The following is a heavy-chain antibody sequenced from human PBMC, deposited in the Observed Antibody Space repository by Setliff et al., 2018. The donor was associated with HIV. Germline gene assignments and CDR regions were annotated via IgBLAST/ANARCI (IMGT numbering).Heavy chain of an antibody. J-gene: IGHJ4*02. V-gene: IGHV6-1*01. CDR3: ARGSYGIVLL. CDR2: TYFRSKWYN. CDR1: GDSVSSNSAA. D-gene: IGHD3-10*01. Sequence: SQTLSLTCAISGDSVSSNSAAWNWVRQSPSRGLEWLGRTYFRSKWYNNYAASVEGRITISPDTSRNEFSLQLNSVTPEDTAVYYCARGSYGIVLLWGQGTLVTVSS.